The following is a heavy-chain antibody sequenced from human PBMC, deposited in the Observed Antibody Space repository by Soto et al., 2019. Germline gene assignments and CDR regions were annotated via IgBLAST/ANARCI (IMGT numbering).Heavy chain of an antibody. CDR1: GDSNSNKNG. Sequence: QVQLQESGPGLVKPSGALSLTCAVSGDSNSNKNGWGWVRQPPGEGLEGIGEIYHSGGTRYNPALKSRIAISADMSENQFSLRLTSVTAADTAVYYCARARTDGEGFGYYYGMDVWGQGTTVTVSS. J-gene: IGHJ6*01. CDR3: ARARTDGEGFGYYYGMDV. CDR2: IYHSGGT. V-gene: IGHV4-4*02. D-gene: IGHD3-10*01.